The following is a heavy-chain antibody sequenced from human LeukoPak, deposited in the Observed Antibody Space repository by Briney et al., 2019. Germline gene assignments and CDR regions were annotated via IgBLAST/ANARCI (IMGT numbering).Heavy chain of an antibody. V-gene: IGHV3-7*01. CDR1: GFTFSNYW. Sequence: GGSLRLSCAASGFTFSNYWMSWVRQAPGKGLEWVADIKQDGSEKYYVDSVKGRFTISRDNAKNSLYLQMNSLRAEDTAVYYCARKGDYFDYWGQGTLVTVSS. J-gene: IGHJ4*02. CDR3: ARKGDYFDY. CDR2: IKQDGSEK.